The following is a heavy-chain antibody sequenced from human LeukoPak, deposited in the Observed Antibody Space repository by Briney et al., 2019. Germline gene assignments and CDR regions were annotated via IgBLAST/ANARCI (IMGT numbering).Heavy chain of an antibody. V-gene: IGHV4-59*01. D-gene: IGHD5-24*01. CDR3: ARAGRDGYNLDY. J-gene: IGHJ4*02. CDR2: IYHSGST. CDR1: GGSISNYY. Sequence: SETLSLTCTVSGGSISNYYWSWIRQPPGKELEWIGYIYHSGSTNYNPSLKSRVTISVDTSKNQFSLKLSSVTAADTAVYYCARAGRDGYNLDYWGQGTLVTVSS.